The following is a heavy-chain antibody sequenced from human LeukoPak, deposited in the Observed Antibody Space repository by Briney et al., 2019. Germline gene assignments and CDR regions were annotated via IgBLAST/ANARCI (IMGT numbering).Heavy chain of an antibody. CDR2: INHSGST. J-gene: IGHJ6*03. CDR1: GGSFSGYY. D-gene: IGHD5-12*01. Sequence: SETLSLTCAVYGGSFSGYYWSWIRQPPGKGLEWIGEINHSGSTNYNPSLKSRVTISVDTSKNRFSLKLSSVTAADTAVYYCARGRRGRGFYYYYYMDVWGKGTTVTVSS. V-gene: IGHV4-34*01. CDR3: ARGRRGRGFYYYYYMDV.